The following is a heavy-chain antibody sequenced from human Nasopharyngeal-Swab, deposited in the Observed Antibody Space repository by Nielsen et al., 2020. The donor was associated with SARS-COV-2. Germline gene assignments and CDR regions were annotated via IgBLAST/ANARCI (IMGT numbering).Heavy chain of an antibody. CDR3: AGVFGDILTGSILPKGFDY. J-gene: IGHJ4*02. CDR2: INPSGGST. CDR1: GYTFTSYY. Sequence: ASVKVSCKASGYTFTSYYMHWVRQAPGQGLEWMGIINPSGGSTSYAQKFQGRVTMTRDTSTSTVYMELSSLRSEDTAVYYCAGVFGDILTGSILPKGFDYWGQGTLVTVSS. D-gene: IGHD3-9*01. V-gene: IGHV1-46*01.